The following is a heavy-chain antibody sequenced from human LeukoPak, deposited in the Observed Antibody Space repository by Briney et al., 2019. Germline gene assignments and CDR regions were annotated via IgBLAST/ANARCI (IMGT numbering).Heavy chain of an antibody. V-gene: IGHV3-11*01. CDR3: ARGGIWFGELSLAYYFDY. D-gene: IGHD3-10*01. J-gene: IGHJ4*02. CDR2: ISSSGSTI. Sequence: PGGSLRLSCAASGFTFSDYYMSWIRQASGKGLEWVSYISSSGSTIYYADSVKGRFTISRDNAKNSLYLQMNSLRAEDTAVYYCARGGIWFGELSLAYYFDYWGQGTLVTVSS. CDR1: GFTFSDYY.